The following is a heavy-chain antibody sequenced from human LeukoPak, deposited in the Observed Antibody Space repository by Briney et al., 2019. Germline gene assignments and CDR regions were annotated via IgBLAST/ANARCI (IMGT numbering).Heavy chain of an antibody. D-gene: IGHD2-2*03. Sequence: GGSLRLSCAAAGFTFSNYVMSWVRQTPGKGLEWVSTISGSGGRSFYADSVKGRFTLSRDNSKNTLYLQMNSLRDEDTAVYYCAKDSGWILFDDWGQGTLVTVS. V-gene: IGHV3-23*01. J-gene: IGHJ4*02. CDR1: GFTFSNYV. CDR2: ISGSGGRS. CDR3: AKDSGWILFDD.